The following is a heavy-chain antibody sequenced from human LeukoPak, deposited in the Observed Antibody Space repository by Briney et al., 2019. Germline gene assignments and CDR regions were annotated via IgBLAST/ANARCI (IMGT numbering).Heavy chain of an antibody. D-gene: IGHD3-22*01. CDR2: IVVGSGNT. CDR1: GFTFTSSA. V-gene: IGHV1-58*01. Sequence: ASVKVSCKASGFTFTSSAVQWVRQARGQRLEWIGWIVVGSGNTNYAQKFQERVTITRDMSTSTAYMELSRLRSDDTAVYYCARAYYYDDNWFDPWGQGTLVTVSS. J-gene: IGHJ5*02. CDR3: ARAYYYDDNWFDP.